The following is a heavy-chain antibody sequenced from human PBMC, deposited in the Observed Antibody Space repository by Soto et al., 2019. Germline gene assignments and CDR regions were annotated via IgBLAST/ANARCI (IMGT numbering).Heavy chain of an antibody. Sequence: EVQLLESGGGLVQPGGSLRLSCAAYGFTFDNLGMHWVRQVPGRGREWVSGISGSGISTYDADSVKGRFTITRDNSKKTIYLQMDSLTAEDTAMFYCVKPWNWWSFDHWGQGTLVTVSS. CDR2: ISGSGIST. J-gene: IGHJ4*02. V-gene: IGHV3-23*01. D-gene: IGHD1-1*01. CDR3: VKPWNWWSFDH. CDR1: GFTFDNLG.